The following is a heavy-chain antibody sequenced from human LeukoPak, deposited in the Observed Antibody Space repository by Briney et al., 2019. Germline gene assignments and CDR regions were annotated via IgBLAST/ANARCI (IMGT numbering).Heavy chain of an antibody. CDR1: GYTFTSYY. J-gene: IGHJ4*02. CDR2: INPSGGST. V-gene: IGHV1-46*01. D-gene: IGHD2-2*01. CDR3: ARVAGYCSSTSCYRFDY. Sequence: GASVKVSCKASGYTFTSYYMHWVRQAPGQGLEWMGIINPSGGSTSYAQKFQGRVTMTRDTSTSTVYMELSSLRSEDTAVYYCARVAGYCSSTSCYRFDYWGQGTLVTVSS.